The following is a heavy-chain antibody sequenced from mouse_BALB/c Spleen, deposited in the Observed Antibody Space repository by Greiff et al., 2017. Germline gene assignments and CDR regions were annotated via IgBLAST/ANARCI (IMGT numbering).Heavy chain of an antibody. CDR1: GFTFSDYY. V-gene: IGHV5-4*02. Sequence: EVMLVESGGGLVKPGGSLKLSCAASGFTFSDYYMYWVRQTPEKRLEWVATISDGGSYTYYPDSVKGRFTISRDNAKNNLYLQMSSLKSEDTAMYYCARDTAYYRYDWAMDYWGQGTSVTVSS. CDR2: ISDGGSYT. CDR3: ARDTAYYRYDWAMDY. D-gene: IGHD2-14*01. J-gene: IGHJ4*01.